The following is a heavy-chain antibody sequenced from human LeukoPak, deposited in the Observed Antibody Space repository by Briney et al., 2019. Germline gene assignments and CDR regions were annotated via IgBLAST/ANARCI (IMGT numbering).Heavy chain of an antibody. V-gene: IGHV1-69*06. J-gene: IGHJ4*02. Sequence: SVKVSCKASGCTFSSYAISWVRQAPGQGLEWMGGIIPIFGTANYAHKFQGRATITADKSTSTAYMELSSLRSEDTAVYYCARVPYYYDSSGPRPNYFDYWGQGTLVTVSS. CDR2: IIPIFGTA. CDR1: GCTFSSYA. CDR3: ARVPYYYDSSGPRPNYFDY. D-gene: IGHD3-22*01.